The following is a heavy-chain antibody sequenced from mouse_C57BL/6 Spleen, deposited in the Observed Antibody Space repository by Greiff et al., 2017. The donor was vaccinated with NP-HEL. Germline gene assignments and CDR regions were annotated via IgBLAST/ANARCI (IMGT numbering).Heavy chain of an antibody. D-gene: IGHD1-1*01. V-gene: IGHV1-26*01. CDR3: ARDFITTVVATPYAMGY. CDR1: GYTFTDYY. CDR2: INPNTGGT. Sequence: EVQLQQSGPELVKPGASVKISCKASGYTFTDYYMNWVKQSPGKSLEWIGDINPNTGGTSYNQKFKGKATLTVDKSSSTAYMDLRSLTSEESAVYYCARDFITTVVATPYAMGYWGQGTSVTVSS. J-gene: IGHJ4*01.